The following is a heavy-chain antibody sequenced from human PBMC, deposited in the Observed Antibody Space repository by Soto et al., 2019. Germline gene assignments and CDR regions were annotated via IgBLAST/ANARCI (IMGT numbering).Heavy chain of an antibody. CDR2: IIPIFGTA. CDR3: VRDGSVDSSSSLPFVWFDP. Sequence: ASVKVSCKASGGTFSSYAISWVRQAPGQGLEWMGGIIPIFGTANYAQKFQGRVTITADESTSTAYMELSSLRSEDTAVYYCVRDGSVDSSSSLPFVWFDPWGQGTLVTVSS. J-gene: IGHJ5*02. V-gene: IGHV1-69*13. CDR1: GGTFSSYA. D-gene: IGHD6-6*01.